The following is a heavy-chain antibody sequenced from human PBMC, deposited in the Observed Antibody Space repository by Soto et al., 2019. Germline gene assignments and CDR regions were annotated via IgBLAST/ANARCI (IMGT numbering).Heavy chain of an antibody. CDR2: NDSGGGT. CDR1: GLSVSHRS. CDR3: ARDYHYNDLNG. J-gene: IGHJ6*02. Sequence: GVSLRLSFAVSGLSVSHRSMRWGSQAPRKGLECVSANDSGGGTYYADSVKGRFTISRDNFKNTLYRQMNSLRAEDTAVYYGARDYHYNDLNGWGQGTTVTVSS. V-gene: IGHV3-53*01.